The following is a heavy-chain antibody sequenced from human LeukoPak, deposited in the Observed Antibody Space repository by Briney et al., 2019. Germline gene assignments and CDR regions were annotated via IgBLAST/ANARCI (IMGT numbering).Heavy chain of an antibody. CDR1: GYTFTSYD. D-gene: IGHD6-19*01. V-gene: IGHV1-8*01. Sequence: ASVKVSCKASGYTFTSYDINWVRQATGQGLEWMGWMNPNSGNTGYAQKFQGRVTMTRITSISTAYMELSSLRSEDTAVYYCARGFRFGWEQWLVRDYWGQGTLVTVSS. J-gene: IGHJ4*02. CDR3: ARGFRFGWEQWLVRDY. CDR2: MNPNSGNT.